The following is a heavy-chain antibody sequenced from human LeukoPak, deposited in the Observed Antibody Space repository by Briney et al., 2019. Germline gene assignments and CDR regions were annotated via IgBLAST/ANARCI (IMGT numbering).Heavy chain of an antibody. J-gene: IGHJ4*02. V-gene: IGHV4-39*01. D-gene: IGHD5-18*01. CDR1: GGSINSRGYY. CDR3: ARHHGYPRYLFDY. Sequence: SETLSLTCTVSGGSINSRGYYCGWIRQPPGKGLEWIGSIFYSGSTYYNPSLKSRVTISVDTSKNQFSLKVTSVTAADTALYYCARHHGYPRYLFDYWGKGTLVTVSS. CDR2: IFYSGST.